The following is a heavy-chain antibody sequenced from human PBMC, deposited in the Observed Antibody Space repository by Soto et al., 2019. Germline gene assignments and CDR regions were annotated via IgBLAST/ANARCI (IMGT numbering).Heavy chain of an antibody. J-gene: IGHJ6*02. CDR2: ISWNSGSI. CDR3: AKDISVLMQNYYYGMDV. Sequence: DVQLVESGGGLVQPGRSLRLSCAASGFTLDDYAMHWVRQAPGKGLEWVSGISWNSGSIGYADSVKGRFTISRDNAKNSLYLQMNSLRAEDTALYYCAKDISVLMQNYYYGMDVWGQGTTVTVSS. CDR1: GFTLDDYA. V-gene: IGHV3-9*01. D-gene: IGHD2-8*01.